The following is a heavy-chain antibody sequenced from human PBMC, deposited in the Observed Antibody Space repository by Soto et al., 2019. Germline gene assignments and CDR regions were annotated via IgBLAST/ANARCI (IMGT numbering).Heavy chain of an antibody. D-gene: IGHD3-22*01. Sequence: GGSLRLSCAASGFTFSSYEMNWVRQAPGKGLEWVSYISSSGSIIYYADSVKGRFTISRDNAKNSLYLQMNSLRAEDTAVYYCARGVLYYYDSSGYPHWFDPWGQGTPVTVSS. CDR2: ISSSGSII. J-gene: IGHJ5*02. V-gene: IGHV3-48*03. CDR1: GFTFSSYE. CDR3: ARGVLYYYDSSGYPHWFDP.